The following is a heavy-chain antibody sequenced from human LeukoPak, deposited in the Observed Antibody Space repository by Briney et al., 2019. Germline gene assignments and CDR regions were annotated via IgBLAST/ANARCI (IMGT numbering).Heavy chain of an antibody. CDR2: INPNSGGT. V-gene: IGHV1-2*02. J-gene: IGHJ4*02. CDR1: GYTFTGYY. CDR3: ARAAKIVVVPAASSGY. Sequence: ASVKVSCKASGYTFTGYYMHWVRQAPGQGLEWMGWINPNSGGTNYAQKFQGRVTMTRDTSISTAYMELSRLRSDDTAVYYCARAAKIVVVPAASSGYWGQGTLVTVSS. D-gene: IGHD2-2*01.